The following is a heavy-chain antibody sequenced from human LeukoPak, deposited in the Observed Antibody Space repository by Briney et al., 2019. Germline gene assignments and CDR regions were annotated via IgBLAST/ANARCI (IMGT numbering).Heavy chain of an antibody. V-gene: IGHV4-4*07. CDR1: GGSISSYY. J-gene: IGHJ5*02. CDR3: AREPAP. Sequence: SETLSLTCTVSGGSISSYYWNWIRQPAGKGLEWIGRIYTNGNTNYNPSLKSRVTMSVDTSKNQLSLKLRSVTAADTAVYYCAREPAPWGQGTLVTVSS. CDR2: IYTNGNT.